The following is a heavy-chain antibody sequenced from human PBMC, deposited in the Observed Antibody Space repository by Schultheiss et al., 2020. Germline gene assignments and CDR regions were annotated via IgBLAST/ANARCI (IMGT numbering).Heavy chain of an antibody. D-gene: IGHD2-2*02. CDR3: ASGYCSSTSCYKLTY. J-gene: IGHJ4*02. V-gene: IGHV3-11*03. Sequence: YTFYADSVKGRFTISRDNAKNSLYLQMNSLRAEDTAVYYCASGYCSSTSCYKLTYWGQGTLVTVSS. CDR2: YT.